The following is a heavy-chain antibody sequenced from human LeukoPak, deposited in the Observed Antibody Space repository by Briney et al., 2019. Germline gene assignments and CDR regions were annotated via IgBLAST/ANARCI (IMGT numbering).Heavy chain of an antibody. CDR3: ARIKRGYSYFVQTDKNWFDP. D-gene: IGHD5-18*01. CDR1: GGTFSSYA. CDR2: IIPIFGTA. Sequence: SSVKVSCKASGGTFSSYAISWVRQAPGQGLEWMGGIIPIFGTANYAQKFQGRVTITTDDSTRTAYMELSSLRSEDPAVYYCARIKRGYSYFVQTDKNWFDPWGQGTLVTVSS. V-gene: IGHV1-69*05. J-gene: IGHJ5*02.